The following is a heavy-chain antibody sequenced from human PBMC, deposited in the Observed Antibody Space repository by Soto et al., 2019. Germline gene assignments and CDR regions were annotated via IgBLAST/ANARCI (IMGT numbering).Heavy chain of an antibody. V-gene: IGHV3-30-3*01. Sequence: QVQLVESGGGVVQPGRSLRLSCAASGFTFSSYAMHWVRQAPGKGLEWVTVISYDGINKYYADSVKGRFTISRDNSKNTLYLQMNSLRAEDTAVYYCARDLHRASFDYWGQGTLVTVSS. CDR1: GFTFSSYA. J-gene: IGHJ4*02. CDR2: ISYDGINK. CDR3: ARDLHRASFDY.